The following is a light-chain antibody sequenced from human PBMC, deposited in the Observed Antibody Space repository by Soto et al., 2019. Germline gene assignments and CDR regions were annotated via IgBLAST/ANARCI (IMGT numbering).Light chain of an antibody. CDR1: QSVGSN. Sequence: EIVMTQSPATLSVSPGERATLSCRASQSVGSNLARYQQKPGQSPSLLMYGASTRATGIPARFSGSGSATEFTLTISSRQSEDFAVYYCQQYNDWRTFGQGTKVDNK. V-gene: IGKV3-15*01. CDR3: QQYNDWRT. CDR2: GAS. J-gene: IGKJ1*01.